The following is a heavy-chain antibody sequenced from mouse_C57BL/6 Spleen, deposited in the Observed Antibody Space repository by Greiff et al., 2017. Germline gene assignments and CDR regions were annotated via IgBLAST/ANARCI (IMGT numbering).Heavy chain of an antibody. CDR1: GYAFSSSW. V-gene: IGHV1-82*01. CDR2: IYPGDGDT. Sequence: VQLQQSGPELVKPGASVKISCTASGYAFSSSWMNWVKQRPGKGLEWIGRIYPGDGDTNYNGRFKGKATLTADKTSSTAYRQLSSLTSEDSAVYCWERDGSSSYYFDYWGQGTTLTVSA. J-gene: IGHJ2*01. D-gene: IGHD1-1*01. CDR3: ERDGSSSYYFDY.